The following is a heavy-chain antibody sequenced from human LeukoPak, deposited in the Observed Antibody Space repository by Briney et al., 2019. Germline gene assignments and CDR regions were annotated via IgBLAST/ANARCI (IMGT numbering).Heavy chain of an antibody. J-gene: IGHJ4*02. CDR1: GFTFDDYA. D-gene: IGHD6-19*01. CDR3: ARGGGWAQLDY. V-gene: IGHV3-9*01. CDR2: ISWNSGSI. Sequence: GGSLRLSCAASGFTFDDYAMHWVRQAPGKGLEWVSGISWNSGSIGYADSVKGRFTISRDNAKNSLYLQMNSLRAEDTAVYYCARGGGWAQLDYWGQGTLVTVSS.